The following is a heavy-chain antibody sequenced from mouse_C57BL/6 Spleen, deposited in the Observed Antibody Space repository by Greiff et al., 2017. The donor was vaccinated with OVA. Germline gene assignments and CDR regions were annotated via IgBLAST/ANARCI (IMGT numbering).Heavy chain of an antibody. V-gene: IGHV1-49*01. D-gene: IGHD1-1*01. CDR3: ARGDTTVEYFDV. Sequence: LQQSGAGLVRPGSSVKLSCKDSYFAFMASAMPWVKQRPGHGLEWVGSFSMYSDATEYSENFKGKGTLTANTSSSTAYMELISLTSEDSAVYYCARGDTTVEYFDVWGTGTTVTVSS. J-gene: IGHJ1*03. CDR2: FSMYSDAT. CDR1: YFAFMASA.